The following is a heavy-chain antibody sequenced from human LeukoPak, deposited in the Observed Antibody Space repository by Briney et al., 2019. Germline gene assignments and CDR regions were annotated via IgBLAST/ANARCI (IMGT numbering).Heavy chain of an antibody. CDR1: GYSISSGYQ. CDR2: IYHSGSA. CDR3: ARDPRWLTPDCSSTSCYENYFDP. V-gene: IGHV4-38-2*02. D-gene: IGHD2-2*01. J-gene: IGHJ5*02. Sequence: KPSGTLSLTCAVSGYSISSGYQWAWIRQPPGKTLEWIGSIYHSGSAHYNPSLKSRVTISVDTSNNQFSLRLSSVTAADTAVYYCARDPRWLTPDCSSTSCYENYFDPWGQGTLVTVSS.